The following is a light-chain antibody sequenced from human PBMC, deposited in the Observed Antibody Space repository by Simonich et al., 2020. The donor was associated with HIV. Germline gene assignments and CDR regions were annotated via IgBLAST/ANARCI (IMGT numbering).Light chain of an antibody. CDR2: AAS. J-gene: IGKJ5*01. CDR1: QGISSY. CDR3: QQLSSYPT. Sequence: DIQLIQSPSTLSASVGDRVTITCRASQGISSYLAWYQQKPGKAPKLLIYAASTLQSGVPSRVSGSGSGTEFSLTISSLQPEDFATYYCQQLSSYPTFGQGTRLEIK. V-gene: IGKV1-9*01.